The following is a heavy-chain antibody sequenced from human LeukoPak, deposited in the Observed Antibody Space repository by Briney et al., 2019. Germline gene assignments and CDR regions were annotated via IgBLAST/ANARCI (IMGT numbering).Heavy chain of an antibody. Sequence: PGRSLRLSCIASGFTFGDYAMSWVRQAPGKGLEWVGFIRSKAYGGTTEYAASVKGRFTISRDDSKSIAYPQMNSLKTEDTAVYYCTRGPIIGYCSSTSCYDLDYWGQGTLVTVSS. CDR2: IRSKAYGGTT. V-gene: IGHV3-49*04. CDR3: TRGPIIGYCSSTSCYDLDY. D-gene: IGHD2-2*01. CDR1: GFTFGDYA. J-gene: IGHJ4*02.